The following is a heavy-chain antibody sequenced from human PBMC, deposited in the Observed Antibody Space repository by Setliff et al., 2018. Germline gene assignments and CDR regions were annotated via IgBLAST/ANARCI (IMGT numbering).Heavy chain of an antibody. CDR1: GFSLTTSGTC. Sequence: SGPTLVNPTQTLTLTCTFSGFSLTTSGTCVTWIRQPPGKALEWLARIDWDGDKYYNTTLRTRLTLSKDTSKNQVFLTMTNMDPVDTATYYCARSRYELPHYYFDYWGQGILVTVSS. CDR3: ARSRYELPHYYFDY. D-gene: IGHD1-7*01. CDR2: IDWDGDK. V-gene: IGHV2-70*11. J-gene: IGHJ4*02.